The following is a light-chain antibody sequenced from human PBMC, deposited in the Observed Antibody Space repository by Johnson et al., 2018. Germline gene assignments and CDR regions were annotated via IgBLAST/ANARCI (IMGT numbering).Light chain of an antibody. CDR3: GTWDSSLSSGNV. J-gene: IGLJ1*01. CDR2: ENN. Sequence: QSVLTQPPSVSAAPGQKVTISCSGSSSNIGNNYVSWYQQLPGTAPKLLIYENNKRPSGIPDRFSGSKSGTSATLCITGLQTGAEADYYCGTWDSSLSSGNVFGTGTKVTVL. V-gene: IGLV1-51*02. CDR1: SSNIGNNY.